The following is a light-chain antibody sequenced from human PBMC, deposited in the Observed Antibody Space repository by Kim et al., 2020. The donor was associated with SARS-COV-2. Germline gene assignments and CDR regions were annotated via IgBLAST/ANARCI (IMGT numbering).Light chain of an antibody. J-gene: IGLJ2*01. CDR3: SSITSSSTGV. CDR2: DVS. Sequence: GQSVAISCTGTSRDIGGYNYVSWYQQHPGNAPKLMIYDVSKRSSGVSNRFSGSKSGNTASLTISGLQAEDEADYYCSSITSSSTGVFGGGTQLTVL. CDR1: SRDIGGYNY. V-gene: IGLV2-14*04.